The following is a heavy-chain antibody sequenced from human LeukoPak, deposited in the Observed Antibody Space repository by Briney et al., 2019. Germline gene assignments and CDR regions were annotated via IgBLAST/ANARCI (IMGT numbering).Heavy chain of an antibody. CDR1: GGSISSGSYY. V-gene: IGHV4-61*02. CDR3: ARDIVTAAGSWFDP. Sequence: SQTLSLTCTVSGGSISSGSYYWSWIRQPAGKGLEWIGRIYTSGSTNYNPSLKSRVTISVDTSKNQFSLKLSSVTAADTAVYYCARDIVTAAGSWFDPWGQGTLVTVPS. D-gene: IGHD6-13*01. J-gene: IGHJ5*02. CDR2: IYTSGST.